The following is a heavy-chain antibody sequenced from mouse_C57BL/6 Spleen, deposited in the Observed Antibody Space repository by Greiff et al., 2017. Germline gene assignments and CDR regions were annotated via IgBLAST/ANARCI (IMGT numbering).Heavy chain of an antibody. V-gene: IGHV1-69*01. CDR3: AGLRRDYYAMDY. D-gene: IGHD2-4*01. Sequence: QVQLKQPGAELVMPGASVKLSCKASGYTFTSYWMHWVKQRPGQGLEWIGEIDPSDSYTNYNQKFKGKSTLTVDKSSSTAYMQLSSLTSEDSAVYYCAGLRRDYYAMDYWGQGTSVTVSS. CDR2: IDPSDSYT. J-gene: IGHJ4*01. CDR1: GYTFTSYW.